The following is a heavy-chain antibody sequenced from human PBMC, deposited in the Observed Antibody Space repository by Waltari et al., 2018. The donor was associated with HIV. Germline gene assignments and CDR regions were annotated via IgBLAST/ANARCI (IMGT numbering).Heavy chain of an antibody. CDR1: GGSFSGYY. D-gene: IGHD1-7*01. CDR2: TNDRGST. V-gene: IGHV4-34*01. J-gene: IGHJ6*03. Sequence: QVQLQQWGAGLLKPSETLSLICAVYGGSFSGYYWTWIRQPPGKGLEWIGETNDRGSTNYTPSRKSRVTMSIDTAKNEFSLKLSSVTAADTAVYYCARERPMWNYGPGVNYMDVWGQGTTVTVSS. CDR3: ARERPMWNYGPGVNYMDV.